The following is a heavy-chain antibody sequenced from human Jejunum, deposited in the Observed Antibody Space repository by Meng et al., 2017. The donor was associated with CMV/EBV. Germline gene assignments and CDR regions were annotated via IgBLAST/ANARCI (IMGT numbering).Heavy chain of an antibody. CDR3: ATSSSGFDFWTDY. CDR1: GYTFTGYY. V-gene: IGHV1-2*02. J-gene: IGHJ4*02. Sequence: SGYTFTGYYLHWVRQAPGQGPEWMGWINPNSGDTTYPQQFQGRVTMTRDTSISTAYMELSSLRSDDTAVYYCATSSSGFDFWTDYWGQGTLVTVSS. D-gene: IGHD5-12*01. CDR2: INPNSGDT.